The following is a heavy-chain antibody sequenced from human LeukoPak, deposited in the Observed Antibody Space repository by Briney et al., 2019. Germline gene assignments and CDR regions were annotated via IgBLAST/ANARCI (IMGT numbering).Heavy chain of an antibody. Sequence: ASVKVSCKASGYTFTTYGISWVRQAPGQGLEWMGWISAYNGNTNYAQKLQGRVTMTTGTSTSTAYMELRSLRSDDTAVYYCAREEGGSGWLNYYYYGMDVWGKGTTVTVSS. CDR3: AREEGGSGWLNYYYYGMDV. J-gene: IGHJ6*04. V-gene: IGHV1-18*04. CDR1: GYTFTTYG. CDR2: ISAYNGNT. D-gene: IGHD6-19*01.